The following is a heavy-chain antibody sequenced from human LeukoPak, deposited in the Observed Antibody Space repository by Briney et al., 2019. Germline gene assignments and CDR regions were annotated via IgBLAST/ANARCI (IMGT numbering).Heavy chain of an antibody. V-gene: IGHV5-51*01. CDR3: ARRLTMVRGVLGGPFDY. CDR1: GYSFTSYW. Sequence: GESLKISCKGSGYSFTSYWIGWVRQMPGKGLEWMWIIYPGDSDTRYSPSFQGQVTISADKSISTAYLQWSSLKASDTAMYYCARRLTMVRGVLGGPFDYWGQGTLVTVSS. J-gene: IGHJ4*02. CDR2: IYPGDSDT. D-gene: IGHD3-10*01.